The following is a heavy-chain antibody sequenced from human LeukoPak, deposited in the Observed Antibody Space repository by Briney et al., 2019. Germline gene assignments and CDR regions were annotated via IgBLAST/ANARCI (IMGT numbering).Heavy chain of an antibody. V-gene: IGHV1-46*01. CDR3: AGVSNYDSSGYWGWFDP. CDR1: GYTFTGYY. J-gene: IGHJ5*02. Sequence: ASVKVSCKASGYTFTGYYMHWVRQAPGQGLEWMGIINPSGGSTSYAQKFQGRVTMTRDTSTSTVYMELSSLRAEDTAVYYCAGVSNYDSSGYWGWFDPWGQGTLVTVSS. CDR2: INPSGGST. D-gene: IGHD3-22*01.